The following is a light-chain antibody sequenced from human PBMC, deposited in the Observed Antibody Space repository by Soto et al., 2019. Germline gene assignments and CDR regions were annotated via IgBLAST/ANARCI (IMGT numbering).Light chain of an antibody. V-gene: IGKV3-15*01. CDR3: QHYNNWPPWT. J-gene: IGKJ1*01. CDR1: QGIGDT. CDR2: DTS. Sequence: EVVLRQATATRSASPGVCATLSCRASQGIGDTLAWYQHKPGQTPRLLIYDTSTRATGVPTRFSGSRSGAEFTLTINSLQSEDFAVYYCQHYNNWPPWTFGQGTKVDI.